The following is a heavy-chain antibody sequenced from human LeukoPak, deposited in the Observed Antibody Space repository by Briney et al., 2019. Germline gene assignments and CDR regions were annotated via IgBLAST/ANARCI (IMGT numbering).Heavy chain of an antibody. CDR1: GASITSASHF. V-gene: IGHV4-39*01. D-gene: IGHD3-16*01. CDR2: IYYSGIT. J-gene: IGHJ4*02. Sequence: SETLSLTCSVSGASITSASHFWGWIRQPPGKGLEWIGTIYYSGITYYNPSLKSRVTISVDTSKNQFSLQLNSVTAADTAVYYCARHVGRLPSSFDYWGQGTLVTVSS. CDR3: ARHVGRLPSSFDY.